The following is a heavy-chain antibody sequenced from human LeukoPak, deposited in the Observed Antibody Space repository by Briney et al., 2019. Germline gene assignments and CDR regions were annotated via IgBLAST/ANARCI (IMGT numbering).Heavy chain of an antibody. CDR1: GFTFSSYA. Sequence: GGSLRLSCAASGFTFSSYAMSWVRQAPGKGLEWVSAISGSGGSTYYADSVKGRFTISRDSSKNTLYLQINSLRAEDTAVYYCAKGGGSRDYYFDYWGQGTLVTVSS. CDR2: ISGSGGST. D-gene: IGHD3-16*01. CDR3: AKGGGSRDYYFDY. V-gene: IGHV3-23*01. J-gene: IGHJ4*02.